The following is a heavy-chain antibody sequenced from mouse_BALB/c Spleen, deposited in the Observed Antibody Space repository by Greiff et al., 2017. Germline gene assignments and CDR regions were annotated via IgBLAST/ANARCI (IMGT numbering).Heavy chain of an antibody. CDR2: ISSGGGST. J-gene: IGHJ4*01. CDR1: GFAFSSYD. Sequence: EVQVVESGGGLVKPGGSLKLSCAASGFAFSSYDMSWVRQTPEKRLEWVAYISSGGGSTYYPDTVKGQVTISRDNAKNTLYLQMSSLKSEDTAMYYCARYYYYGSSYYAMDYWGQGTSVTVSS. D-gene: IGHD1-1*01. V-gene: IGHV5-12-1*01. CDR3: ARYYYYGSSYYAMDY.